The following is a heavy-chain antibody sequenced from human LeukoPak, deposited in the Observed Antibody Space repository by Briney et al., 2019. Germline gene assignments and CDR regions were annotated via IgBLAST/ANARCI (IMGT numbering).Heavy chain of an antibody. D-gene: IGHD3-22*01. CDR2: IYYSGST. J-gene: IGHJ1*01. CDR1: GGSISSGGYY. CDR3: ARGGYYYDSSGYYPRAEYFQH. Sequence: SETLSLTCTVSGGSISSGGYYWSWIRQHPGKGLEWIGCIYYSGSTYYNPSLKSRVTISVDTSKNLFSLKLSSVTAADTAVYYCARGGYYYDSSGYYPRAEYFQHWGQGTLVTVSS. V-gene: IGHV4-31*03.